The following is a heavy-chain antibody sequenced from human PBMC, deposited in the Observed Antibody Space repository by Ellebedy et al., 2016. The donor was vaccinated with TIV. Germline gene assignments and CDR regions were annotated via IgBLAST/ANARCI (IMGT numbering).Heavy chain of an antibody. CDR3: ASPLRYFDWLFTYGMDV. CDR2: IIPILGIA. CDR1: GYTFTSYG. V-gene: IGHV1-69*04. J-gene: IGHJ6*02. D-gene: IGHD3-9*01. Sequence: SVKVSXKASGYTFTSYGISWVRQAPGQGLEWMGRIIPILGIANYAQKFQGRVTITADKSTSTAYMELSSLRSEDTAVYYCASPLRYFDWLFTYGMDVWGQGTTVTVSS.